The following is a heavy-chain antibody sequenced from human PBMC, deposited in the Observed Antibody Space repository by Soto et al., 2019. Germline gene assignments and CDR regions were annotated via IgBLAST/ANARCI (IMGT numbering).Heavy chain of an antibody. CDR2: TRNKANSYTT. CDR1: GFTLSDHY. V-gene: IGHV3-72*01. Sequence: EVQLVESGGGLVQPGGSLRLSCAASGFTLSDHYMDWVRQAPGKGLEWVGRTRNKANSYTTEYAASVTGRFTISRDDSTNSLYLQMNSLKTEDTAVYYCARHNSGWYDWGQGTLVTVSS. J-gene: IGHJ4*02. D-gene: IGHD6-19*01. CDR3: ARHNSGWYD.